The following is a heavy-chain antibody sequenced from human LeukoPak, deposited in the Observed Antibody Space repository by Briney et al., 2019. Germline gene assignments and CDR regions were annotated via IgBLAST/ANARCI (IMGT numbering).Heavy chain of an antibody. CDR2: ISSSGDTI. V-gene: IGHV3-11*01. D-gene: IGHD2-15*01. Sequence: GGSLRLSCAASGFTFSDNYMSWIRQAPGKGLEWVSYISSSGDTIYYADSVKGRFTISRDNAKNSLCLQMNSLRAEDTAVYYCAREIAHWGQGTLVTVSS. J-gene: IGHJ4*02. CDR3: AREIAH. CDR1: GFTFSDNY.